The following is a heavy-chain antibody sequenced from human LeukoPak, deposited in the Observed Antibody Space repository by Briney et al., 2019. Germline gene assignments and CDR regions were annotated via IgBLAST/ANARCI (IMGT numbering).Heavy chain of an antibody. Sequence: GGSLRLSCTTSGVTFSDYAMSWVRQAPGKGLEWVSSISSSSSYIYYADSVKGRFTISRDNAKNSLYLQMNSLRAEDTAVYYCARDAVVPAAMQGYFQHWGQGTLVTVSS. CDR2: ISSSSSYI. V-gene: IGHV3-21*01. D-gene: IGHD2-2*01. CDR3: ARDAVVPAAMQGYFQH. CDR1: GVTFSDYA. J-gene: IGHJ1*01.